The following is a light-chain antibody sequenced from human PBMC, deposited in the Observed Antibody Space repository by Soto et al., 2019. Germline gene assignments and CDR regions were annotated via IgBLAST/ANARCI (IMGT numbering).Light chain of an antibody. J-gene: IGKJ1*01. CDR3: QQYGSSGT. V-gene: IGKV3-20*01. Sequence: EIVLPQSPGALSLSPGERATLSCRASQSVSSNYLAWYQQTPGQAPRLLIYGASNRATGIPDRFSGSGSGTDFTLTISRLEPEYFAVYYCQQYGSSGTFGQGTKVDIK. CDR2: GAS. CDR1: QSVSSNY.